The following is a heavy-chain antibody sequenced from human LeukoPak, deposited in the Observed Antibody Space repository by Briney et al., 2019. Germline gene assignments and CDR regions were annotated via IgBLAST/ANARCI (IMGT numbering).Heavy chain of an antibody. J-gene: IGHJ4*02. CDR3: ARPDNYYDSSGYYYDY. D-gene: IGHD3-22*01. Sequence: PGGSLRLSCAASGFTFSSYSMNWVRQAPGKGLEWVSSISSSSSYIYYADSVKGRFTISRDNAKNSLYLQTNSLRAEDTAVYYCARPDNYYDSSGYYYDYWGQGTLVTVSS. V-gene: IGHV3-21*01. CDR2: ISSSSSYI. CDR1: GFTFSSYS.